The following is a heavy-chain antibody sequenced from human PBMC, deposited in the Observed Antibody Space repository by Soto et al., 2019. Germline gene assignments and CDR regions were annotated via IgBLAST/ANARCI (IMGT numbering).Heavy chain of an antibody. CDR1: GYTFTSYG. CDR2: ISAYNGNT. D-gene: IGHD3-3*01. V-gene: IGHV1-18*01. Sequence: ASVKVSCKASGYTFTSYGISWVRQAPGQGLEWMGWISAYNGNTNYAQKLQGRVTMTRNTSTSTAYMELSSLRSEDTAVYYCARGNRITIFGVVIISGENYMDVWGKGTTVNVSS. CDR3: ARGNRITIFGVVIISGENYMDV. J-gene: IGHJ6*03.